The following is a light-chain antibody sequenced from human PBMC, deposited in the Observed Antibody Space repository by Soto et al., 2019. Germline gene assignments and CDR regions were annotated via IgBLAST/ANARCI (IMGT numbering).Light chain of an antibody. CDR2: EAS. CDR3: QQRFNWPRT. Sequence: EIVMTQSPVTLSVSPGERATLSCRASQSISGYLGWYQQKPGQAPRLLIFEASNRAIGIPARFSGSGSGTDFTLTISSLEPEDFAVYYCQQRFNWPRTFGQGTKVDIK. J-gene: IGKJ1*01. V-gene: IGKV3-11*01. CDR1: QSISGY.